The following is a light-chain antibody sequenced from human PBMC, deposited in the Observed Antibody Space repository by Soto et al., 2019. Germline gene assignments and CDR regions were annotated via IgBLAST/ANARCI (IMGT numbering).Light chain of an antibody. CDR3: AAWDDSLNGPV. J-gene: IGLJ2*01. CDR2: SNN. V-gene: IGLV1-44*01. CDR1: SSNIGSNT. Sequence: QSVLTQPHSASGTPGQRVTISCSGSSSNIGSNTVNWYQQLPGTAPKLLIYSNNQRPSGVPDRFSGSKSGTSASLAISGLQSEDEADYDCAAWDDSLNGPVFVGGTKLTVL.